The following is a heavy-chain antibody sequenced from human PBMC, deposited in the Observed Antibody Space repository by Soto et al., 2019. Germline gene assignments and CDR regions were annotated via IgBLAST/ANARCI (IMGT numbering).Heavy chain of an antibody. CDR2: ISYDGSNK. CDR1: GFTFSSYG. CDR3: AKDLRGYCSGGSCHTLSDVPIDFDY. J-gene: IGHJ4*02. Sequence: PGGSLRLSCAASGFTFSSYGMHWVRQAPGKGLEWVAVISYDGSNKYYADSVKGRFTISRDNSKNTLYLQMNSLRAEDTAVYYYAKDLRGYCSGGSCHTLSDVPIDFDYWGQGTLVTVSS. V-gene: IGHV3-30*18. D-gene: IGHD2-15*01.